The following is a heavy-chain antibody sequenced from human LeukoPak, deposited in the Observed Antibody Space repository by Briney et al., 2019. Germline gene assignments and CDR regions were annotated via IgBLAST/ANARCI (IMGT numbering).Heavy chain of an antibody. CDR3: AREGTGTTQYYFDY. Sequence: GASVKVSCKASGGTFSSYAISWVRQAPGQGLEWMGRIIPILGIANYAQKFQGRVTITADKSTSTAYMELSSLRSEDTAVYYCAREGTGTTQYYFDYWGQGTLVTVSS. V-gene: IGHV1-69*04. D-gene: IGHD1-7*01. CDR2: IIPILGIA. CDR1: GGTFSSYA. J-gene: IGHJ4*02.